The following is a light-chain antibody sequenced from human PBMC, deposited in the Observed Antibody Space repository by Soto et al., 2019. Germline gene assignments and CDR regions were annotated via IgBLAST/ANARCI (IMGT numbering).Light chain of an antibody. CDR2: AAS. V-gene: IGKV1-39*01. J-gene: IGKJ1*01. Sequence: DIQVTQSPSSLSASVGARVTIACRASQSISNFLNWFQQKPGKAPKLLIYAASSLQSGVPSRFSGSGSGTDFTLTISSLQPEDFATYYCQQSYFAPPTFGQGTKVEIK. CDR1: QSISNF. CDR3: QQSYFAPPT.